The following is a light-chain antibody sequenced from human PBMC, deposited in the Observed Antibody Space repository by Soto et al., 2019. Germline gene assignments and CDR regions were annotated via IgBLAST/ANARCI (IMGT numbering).Light chain of an antibody. CDR1: QSVSSN. Sequence: EIVMTQSPATLSVSPGERSTLSCRASQSVSSNLAWYQQKPGQAPRLLIYGASTRATGIPARFSGSGSGTDFTLTIRRLEPEDFAVYYCQQYGSSPPYTFGQGTKGDIK. CDR3: QQYGSSPPYT. CDR2: GAS. J-gene: IGKJ2*01. V-gene: IGKV3-15*01.